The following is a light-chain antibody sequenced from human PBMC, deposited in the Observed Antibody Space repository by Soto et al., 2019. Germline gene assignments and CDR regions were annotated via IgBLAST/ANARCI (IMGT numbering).Light chain of an antibody. Sequence: QSVLTQSPSASASLGASVKLTCTLSSGHSSYSIAWHQQQPEKGPRYLMKLDSDGSHTKGDAIPDRFSGSSSWAERYLTISSLQSEDEADYDWQTWGTGSHVVFGGGTKLTVL. CDR1: SGHSSYS. CDR2: LDSDGSH. CDR3: QTWGTGSHVV. J-gene: IGLJ2*01. V-gene: IGLV4-69*01.